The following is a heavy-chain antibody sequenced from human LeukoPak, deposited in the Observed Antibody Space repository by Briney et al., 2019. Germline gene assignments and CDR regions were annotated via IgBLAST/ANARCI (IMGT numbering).Heavy chain of an antibody. Sequence: ASVKVSCKTYGYTFNSHGISWVRQAPGQGLEWMGWISAFNGETHYAQNLQGRVTMTTDTSTSTAYVELTSLRSDDTAVYYCARDPSNTSGRYTYFDYWGQGTLVTVSS. CDR2: ISAFNGET. CDR1: GYTFNSHG. D-gene: IGHD3-16*02. J-gene: IGHJ4*02. CDR3: ARDPSNTSGRYTYFDY. V-gene: IGHV1-18*01.